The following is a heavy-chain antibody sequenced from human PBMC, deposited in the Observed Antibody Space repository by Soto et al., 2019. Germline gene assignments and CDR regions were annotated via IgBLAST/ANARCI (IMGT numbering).Heavy chain of an antibody. CDR2: INAGNGNT. J-gene: IGHJ5*02. Sequence: QVQLVQSGAEEKKPGASVKVSCKASGYTFTSHAMHWVRQAPGQRLEWMGWINAGNGNTKYSQKFQGRVTTTTDTSESTAYMELSSLRSEDTAVYYCARDGIAAAGTSWFDPWGQGTLVTVSS. CDR3: ARDGIAAAGTSWFDP. V-gene: IGHV1-3*05. CDR1: GYTFTSHA. D-gene: IGHD6-13*01.